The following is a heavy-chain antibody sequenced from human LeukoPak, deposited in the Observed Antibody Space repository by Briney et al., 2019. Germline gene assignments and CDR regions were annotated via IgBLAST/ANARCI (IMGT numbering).Heavy chain of an antibody. V-gene: IGHV3-33*01. CDR2: IWYDGSNK. J-gene: IGHJ4*02. D-gene: IGHD6-19*01. Sequence: GGSLRLSCAASGFTFSSYGMHWVRQAPGKGLEWVAVIWYDGSNKYYADSAKGRFTISRDNSKNTLYLQMNSLRAEDTAVYYCARASGSGWQFDYWGQGTLVTVSS. CDR3: ARASGSGWQFDY. CDR1: GFTFSSYG.